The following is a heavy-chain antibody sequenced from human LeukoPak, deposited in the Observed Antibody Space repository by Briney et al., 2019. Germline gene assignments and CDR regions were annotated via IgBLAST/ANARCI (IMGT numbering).Heavy chain of an antibody. CDR3: ARIIVVTSTDCFDS. J-gene: IGHJ4*02. V-gene: IGHV4-39*01. D-gene: IGHD2/OR15-2a*01. CDR2: IFYSGIT. Sequence: SGTLSLTCTVSGGSISGTLYYWGWIRQPPGKGLEWIGSIFYSGITYYNPSLQSRVTISVDASKSQFSLHLSSVTAADTALYYCARIIVVTSTDCFDSWGQGTLVTVSS. CDR1: GGSISGTLYY.